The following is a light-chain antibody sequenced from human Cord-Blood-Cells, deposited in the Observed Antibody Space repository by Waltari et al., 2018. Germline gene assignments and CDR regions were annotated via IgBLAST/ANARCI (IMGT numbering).Light chain of an antibody. CDR3: QQYNSYRT. CDR2: KAS. V-gene: IGKV1-5*03. CDR1: QSISSW. J-gene: IGKJ1*01. Sequence: DIQMTQSPSTLSASVGDRLTITCRASQSISSWLAWYQQKPGKAPKLLIYKASSLESGVPSRFSGSGSGTELTLTISSLQPDDFATYYCQQYNSYRTFGQGTKVEIK.